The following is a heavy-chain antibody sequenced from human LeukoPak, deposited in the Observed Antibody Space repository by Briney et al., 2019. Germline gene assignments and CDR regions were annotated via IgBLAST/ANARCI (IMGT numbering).Heavy chain of an antibody. V-gene: IGHV1-69*04. D-gene: IGHD6-6*01. Sequence: ASVKVSCKASGGTFSSYAISWVRQAPGQGLEWMGRIIPIFGIANYAQKFQGRVMITADKSTSTAYMELSSLRSEDTAVYYCARDSSSDAFDIWGQGTMVTVSS. CDR1: GGTFSSYA. J-gene: IGHJ3*02. CDR2: IIPIFGIA. CDR3: ARDSSSDAFDI.